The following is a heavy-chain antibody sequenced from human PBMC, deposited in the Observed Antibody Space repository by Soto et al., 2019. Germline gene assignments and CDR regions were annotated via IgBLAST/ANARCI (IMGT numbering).Heavy chain of an antibody. J-gene: IGHJ6*02. CDR3: ARPRYYYGSGSDYGMDV. CDR2: INSDGSST. V-gene: IGHV3-74*01. D-gene: IGHD3-10*01. Sequence: PVGSLTLSCAASGFTFSSYWMHWVRQAPGKGLVWVSRINSDGSSTSYADSVKGRFTISRDNAKNTLYLQMNSLRAEDTAVYYCARPRYYYGSGSDYGMDVWGQGTTVTVSS. CDR1: GFTFSSYW.